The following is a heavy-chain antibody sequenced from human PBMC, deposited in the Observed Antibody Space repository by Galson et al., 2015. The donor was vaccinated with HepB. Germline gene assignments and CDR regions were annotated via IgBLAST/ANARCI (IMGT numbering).Heavy chain of an antibody. CDR2: TYYRSKWYN. CDR1: GDSVSSNSAA. V-gene: IGHV6-1*01. Sequence: CAISGDSVSSNSAAWNWIRQSPSRGLEWLGRTYYRSKWYNDYAISVKSRITTNPDTSKNQISLQLNSVTPEDTAVYYCARDYCSSTGCHWWFDPWGQGTLVTVSS. D-gene: IGHD2-2*01. J-gene: IGHJ5*02. CDR3: ARDYCSSTGCHWWFDP.